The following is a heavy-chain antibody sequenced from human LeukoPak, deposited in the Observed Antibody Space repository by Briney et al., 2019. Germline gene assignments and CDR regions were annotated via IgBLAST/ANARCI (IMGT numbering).Heavy chain of an antibody. V-gene: IGHV3-23*01. CDR3: AKTTTGYSSGRYPAWPIDY. D-gene: IGHD2-15*01. J-gene: IGHJ4*02. CDR2: IFGSGGSA. Sequence: GGSLRLSCAASGFTFGSYAMYWVRQAPGKGLEWVSGIFGSGGSAHYADSVKGRFTISRDNSKNTVYLQMDSLRVEVTAIYYCAKTTTGYSSGRYPAWPIDYWGQGTLVTVSS. CDR1: GFTFGSYA.